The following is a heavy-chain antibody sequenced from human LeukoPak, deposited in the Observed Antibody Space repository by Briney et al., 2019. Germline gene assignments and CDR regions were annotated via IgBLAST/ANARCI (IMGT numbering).Heavy chain of an antibody. V-gene: IGHV3-30*02. D-gene: IGHD6-19*01. J-gene: IGHJ4*02. CDR2: IQYDGSNK. CDR3: AKDPRAYTSGWYWSDY. CDR1: GFTFSNYG. Sequence: GGSLRLSCAASGFTFSNYGMHWVRQAPGKGLGWVAFIQYDGSNKYYADSVKGRSTISRDNFKNTLYLQMNSLRAEDTAVYYCAKDPRAYTSGWYWSDYWGQGTLVTVSS.